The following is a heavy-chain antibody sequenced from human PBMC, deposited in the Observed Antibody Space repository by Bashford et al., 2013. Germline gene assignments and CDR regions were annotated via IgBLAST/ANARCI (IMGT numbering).Heavy chain of an antibody. CDR3: ARDRGVTYAYFDF. CDR2: IYSSGST. D-gene: IGHD3-16*01. J-gene: IGHJ4*02. V-gene: IGHV4-4*07. CDR1: GGSISGYY. Sequence: SETLSLTCTVSGGSISGYYWSWIRQPAGKGLEWIGRIYSSGSTNYNSSLKSRVTMSVDTSKNQFSLKLTSVTAADTAVYYCARDRGVTYAYFDFWGQGTLVTVSS.